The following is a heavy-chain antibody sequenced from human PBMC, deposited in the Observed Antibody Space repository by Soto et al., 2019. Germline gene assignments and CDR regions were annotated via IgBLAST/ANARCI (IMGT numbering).Heavy chain of an antibody. CDR2: FDPEDGET. D-gene: IGHD5-12*01. V-gene: IGHV1-24*01. Sequence: GASVRVSCKVSGYTLTELSMHWVRQAPGKGLEWMGGFDPEDGETIYAQKFQGRVTMTEDTSTDTAYMELSSLRSEDTAVYYCATERGYSGYDHNWFDPWGQGTLVTVSS. J-gene: IGHJ5*02. CDR3: ATERGYSGYDHNWFDP. CDR1: GYTLTELS.